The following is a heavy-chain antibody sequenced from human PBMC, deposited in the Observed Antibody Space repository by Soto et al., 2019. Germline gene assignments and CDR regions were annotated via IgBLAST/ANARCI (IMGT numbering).Heavy chain of an antibody. CDR2: IYYSGST. V-gene: IGHV4-39*01. CDR3: ARQGRVAGIIFY. CDR1: GGSISSSSYY. Sequence: QLQLQESGPGLVKPSETLSLTCTVSGGSISSSSYYWGWIRQPPGKGLEWIGSIYYSGSTYYNPSLKSRVTISVDTSKNQFSLKLSSVTAADTAVYYCARQGRVAGIIFYWGQGTLVTVSS. J-gene: IGHJ4*02. D-gene: IGHD6-19*01.